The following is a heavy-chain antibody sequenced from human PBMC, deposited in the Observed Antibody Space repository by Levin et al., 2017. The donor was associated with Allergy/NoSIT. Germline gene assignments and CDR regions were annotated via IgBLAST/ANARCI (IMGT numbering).Heavy chain of an antibody. CDR3: ASGYCSSTSCPTKGYYYYYYMDV. D-gene: IGHD2-2*01. Sequence: AGGSLRLSCAASGFTFSSYWMHWVRQAPGKGLVWVSRINSDGSSTSYADSVKGRFTISRDNAKNTLYLQMNSLRAEDTAVYYCASGYCSSTSCPTKGYYYYYYMDVWGKGTTVTVSS. CDR1: GFTFSSYW. J-gene: IGHJ6*03. CDR2: INSDGSST. V-gene: IGHV3-74*01.